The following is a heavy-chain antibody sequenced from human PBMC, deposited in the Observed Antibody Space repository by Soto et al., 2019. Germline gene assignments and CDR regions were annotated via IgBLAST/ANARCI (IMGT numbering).Heavy chain of an antibody. V-gene: IGHV3-15*01. D-gene: IGHD6-19*01. J-gene: IGHJ6*02. CDR3: TTDRPRSSGWYPDYYYGMDV. CDR1: GFTFSNAW. Sequence: EVQLVESGGGLVKPGGSLRLSCAASGFTFSNAWMSWVHQAPGKGLEWVGRIKSKTDGGTTDYAAPVKGRFTISRDDSKNTLYLQMNSLKTEDTAVYYCTTDRPRSSGWYPDYYYGMDVWGQGTTVTVSS. CDR2: IKSKTDGGTT.